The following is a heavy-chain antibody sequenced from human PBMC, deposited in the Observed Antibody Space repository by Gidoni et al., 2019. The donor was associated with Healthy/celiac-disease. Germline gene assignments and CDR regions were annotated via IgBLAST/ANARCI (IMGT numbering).Heavy chain of an antibody. J-gene: IGHJ6*02. CDR1: GYHFTSHH. CDR3: ARGRGRRYVDWSRNYYGMDV. CDR2: KNPNSGNT. V-gene: IGHV1-8*01. Sequence: QVQPVQSGAEVEKPGASVKGSFKASGYHFTSHHNQGVRQATGQGLEGMGWKNPNSGNTGYAQKFQGRVTLTRNTSISTAYMELSSLGSEDTAVYYCARGRGRRYVDWSRNYYGMDVWGQGTTVTVSS. D-gene: IGHD3-9*01.